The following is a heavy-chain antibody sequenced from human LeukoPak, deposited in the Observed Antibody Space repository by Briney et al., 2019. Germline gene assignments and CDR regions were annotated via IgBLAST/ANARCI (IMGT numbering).Heavy chain of an antibody. CDR3: ARASYDSRGDRSYFDY. CDR2: IGGGGSTI. J-gene: IGHJ4*02. V-gene: IGHV3-48*03. D-gene: IGHD3-22*01. Sequence: GSLRLSCAVSGFTFSSSEMNWVRQAPGKGLEWLSYIGGGGSTIYYADSVKGRFTISRDNAKNSVYLQMNSLRVEDTALYYCARASYDSRGDRSYFDYWGQGTLVTVSS. CDR1: GFTFSSSE.